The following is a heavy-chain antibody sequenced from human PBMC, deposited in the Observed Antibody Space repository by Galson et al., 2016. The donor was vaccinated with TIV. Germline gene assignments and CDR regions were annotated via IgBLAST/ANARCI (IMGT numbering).Heavy chain of an antibody. Sequence: SVKVSCKASGGTFSSYVIKWVRQAPGQGLEWMGEIIPMFGTANYAHKFQGRVTITADESTSTAYMELSSLRSEDTAVYYCAKDRNTAFDTHYSYYGLDVWGQGTTVIVSS. CDR1: GGTFSSYV. V-gene: IGHV1-69*13. CDR3: AKDRNTAFDTHYSYYGLDV. CDR2: IIPMFGTA. D-gene: IGHD5-18*01. J-gene: IGHJ6*02.